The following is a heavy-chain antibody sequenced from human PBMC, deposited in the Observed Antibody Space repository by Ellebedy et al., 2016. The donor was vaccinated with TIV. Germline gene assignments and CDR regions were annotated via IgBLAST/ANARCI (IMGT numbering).Heavy chain of an antibody. CDR1: GDSINSDNF. V-gene: IGHV4-4*02. D-gene: IGHD2/OR15-2a*01. CDR2: VYHTGHT. CDR3: ARDWTRGGGYFPSWFDP. J-gene: IGHJ5*02. Sequence: MPGGSLRLSCGVSGDSINSDNFWSWVRQSPGRGLEWIGEVYHTGHTNYNPSLRSRVTISVDKSKSQFSLRLTSVTAADTAVYHCARDWTRGGGYFPSWFDPWGQGTLVTVSS.